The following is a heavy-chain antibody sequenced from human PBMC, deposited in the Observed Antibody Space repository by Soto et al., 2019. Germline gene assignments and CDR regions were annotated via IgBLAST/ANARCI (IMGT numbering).Heavy chain of an antibody. Sequence: GGSLRLSCAASGFTFSSYAMHWVRQAPGKGLEWVAVISYDGSNKYYADSVKGRFTISRDNSKNTLYLQMNSLRAEDTAVYYCARSWRGLGFDYWGQGTLVTVSS. J-gene: IGHJ4*02. CDR1: GFTFSSYA. CDR3: ARSWRGLGFDY. V-gene: IGHV3-30-3*01. D-gene: IGHD3-10*01. CDR2: ISYDGSNK.